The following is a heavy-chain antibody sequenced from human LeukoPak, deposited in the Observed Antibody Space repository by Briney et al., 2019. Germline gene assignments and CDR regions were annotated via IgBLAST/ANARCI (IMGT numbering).Heavy chain of an antibody. CDR1: GFTFSSYE. D-gene: IGHD6-19*01. J-gene: IGHJ4*02. CDR2: ISSSSSYI. CDR3: AREEGQWLVSSYYFDY. V-gene: IGHV3-21*01. Sequence: GGSLRLSCAASGFTFSSYEMNWVRQAPGKGLEWVSSISSSSSYIYYADSVKGRFTISRDNAKNSLYLQMNSLRAEDTAVYYCAREEGQWLVSSYYFDYWGQGTLVTVSS.